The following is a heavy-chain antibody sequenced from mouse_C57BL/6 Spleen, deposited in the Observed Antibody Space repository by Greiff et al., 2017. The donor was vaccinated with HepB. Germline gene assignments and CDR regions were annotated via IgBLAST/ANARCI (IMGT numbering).Heavy chain of an antibody. Sequence: VQLQHSGPELVKPGDSVKISCKASGYSFTGYFMNWVMQSHGKSLEWIGRINPYNGDTFYNQKFKGKATLTVDKSSSTAHMELRSLTSEDSAVYYCARRGDDGYPFDYWGQGTTLTVSS. CDR2: INPYNGDT. V-gene: IGHV1-20*01. CDR3: ARRGDDGYPFDY. D-gene: IGHD2-3*01. J-gene: IGHJ2*01. CDR1: GYSFTGYF.